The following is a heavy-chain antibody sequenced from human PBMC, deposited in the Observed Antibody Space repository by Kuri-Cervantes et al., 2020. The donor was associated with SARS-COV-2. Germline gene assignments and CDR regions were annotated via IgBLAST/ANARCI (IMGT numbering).Heavy chain of an antibody. Sequence: GESLKISCAASGFTFSSYGMHWVRQAPGKGLEWVAVISYDGSNKYYADSVKGRFTISRDNSKNTLHLQMNSLRAEDTAVYYCAKDAQPQIVLRFLEWLFRSPFDPWGQGTLVTVSS. CDR1: GFTFSSYG. J-gene: IGHJ5*02. D-gene: IGHD3-3*01. CDR2: ISYDGSNK. V-gene: IGHV3-30*18. CDR3: AKDAQPQIVLRFLEWLFRSPFDP.